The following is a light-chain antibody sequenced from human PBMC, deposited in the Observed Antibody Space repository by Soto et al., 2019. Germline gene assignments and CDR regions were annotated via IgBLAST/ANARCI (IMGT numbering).Light chain of an antibody. J-gene: IGLJ1*01. CDR2: RDS. CDR1: NIGSKN. V-gene: IGLV3-9*01. CDR3: QVWDSSTAV. Sequence: ARITCGGNNIGSKNVHWYQQKPGQAPVLVIYRDSNRPSGIPERFSGSNSGNTATLTISRAQAGDEADYYCQVWDSSTAVFGTGTKVTVL.